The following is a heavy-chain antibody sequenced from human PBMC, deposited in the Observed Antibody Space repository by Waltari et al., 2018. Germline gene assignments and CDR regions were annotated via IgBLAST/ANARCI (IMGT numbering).Heavy chain of an antibody. Sequence: QVQLVESGGRVVQPGTSLRISCAASGFTLNSYDIHWIRQAPGKGVEWLASIYGSVKYHADSLKGRFIISRDNYNNTIHLQLNNLRDEDTATYYCAKDVGRQRGPDTWGQGTLVIVSP. J-gene: IGHJ5*02. CDR3: AKDVGRQRGPDT. CDR1: GFTLNSYD. V-gene: IGHV3-30*18. CDR2: IYGSVK.